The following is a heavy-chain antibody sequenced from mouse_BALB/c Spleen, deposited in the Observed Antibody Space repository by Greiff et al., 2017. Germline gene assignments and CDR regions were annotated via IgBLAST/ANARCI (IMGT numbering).Heavy chain of an antibody. Sequence: EVMLVESGGGLVKPGGSLKLSCAASGFTFSDYYMYWVRQTPEKRLEWVATISDGGSYTYYPDSVKGRFTISRDNAKNNLYLQMSSLKSEDTAMYYCAREGSYAPGAYWGQGTLVTVSA. V-gene: IGHV5-4*02. D-gene: IGHD6-5*01. J-gene: IGHJ3*01. CDR3: AREGSYAPGAY. CDR1: GFTFSDYY. CDR2: ISDGGSYT.